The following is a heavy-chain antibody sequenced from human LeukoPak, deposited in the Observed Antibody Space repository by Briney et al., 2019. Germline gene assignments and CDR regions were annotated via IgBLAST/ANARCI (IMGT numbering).Heavy chain of an antibody. V-gene: IGHV3-30*18. CDR2: MSSDGSNK. CDR1: GFAFSNYG. CDR3: ANPLTSMDV. Sequence: PGGSLRLPCAASGFAFSNYGMHWVRQAPGKGLEWVALMSSDGSNKYYADSVKGRFSISRDNSKNTLFLQMNSLRGEDTAVYYCANPLTSMDVWGQGTTVTVSS. J-gene: IGHJ6*02.